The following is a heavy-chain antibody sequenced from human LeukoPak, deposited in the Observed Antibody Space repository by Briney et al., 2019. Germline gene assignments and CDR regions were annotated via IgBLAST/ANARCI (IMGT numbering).Heavy chain of an antibody. J-gene: IGHJ4*02. CDR2: INPNTGGT. CDR1: GYTFTGHF. CDR3: ARESRGWYLDF. V-gene: IGHV1-2*02. Sequence: ASVKVSCKASGYTFTGHFIHWVQQAPGQGLEWMGWINPNTGGTNFAQKFQGRVTMTRDTSISTAYMELTSLRYDDAAFYYCARESRGWYLDFWGQGTLVTVSS. D-gene: IGHD6-19*01.